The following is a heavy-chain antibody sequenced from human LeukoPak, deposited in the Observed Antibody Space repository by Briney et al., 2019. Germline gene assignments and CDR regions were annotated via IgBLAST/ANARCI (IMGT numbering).Heavy chain of an antibody. CDR2: ISGSGGST. D-gene: IGHD3-16*01. J-gene: IGHJ4*02. CDR1: GCTFSSYA. CDR3: AKGPPPRAMITFGGVLDY. Sequence: GGSLRLSCAASGCTFSSYAMSWVRQAPGKGLEWVSAISGSGGSTYYADSVKGRFTISRDNSKNTLYLQMNSLRAEDTAVYYCAKGPPPRAMITFGGVLDYWGQGTLVTVSS. V-gene: IGHV3-23*01.